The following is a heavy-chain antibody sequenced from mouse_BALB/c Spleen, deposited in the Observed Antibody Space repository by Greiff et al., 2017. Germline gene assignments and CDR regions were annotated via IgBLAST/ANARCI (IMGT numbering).Heavy chain of an antibody. CDR3: ATGYGNYRFAY. CDR1: GFAFSSYD. D-gene: IGHD2-1*01. CDR2: ISSGGGST. J-gene: IGHJ3*01. V-gene: IGHV5-12-1*01. Sequence: EVQRVESGGGLVKPGGSLKLSCAASGFAFSSYDMSWVRQTPEKRLEWVAYISSGGGSTYYPDTVKGRFTISRDNAKNTLYLQMSSLKSEDTAMYYCATGYGNYRFAYWGQGTLVTVSA.